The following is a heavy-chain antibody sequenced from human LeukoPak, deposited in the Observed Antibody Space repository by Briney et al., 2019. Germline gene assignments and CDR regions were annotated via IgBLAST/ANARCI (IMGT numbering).Heavy chain of an antibody. V-gene: IGHV1-2*02. CDR2: INPNSGGT. Sequence: ASVKVSCKASGYTFTGYYMHWVRQAPGQGLEWMGWINPNSGGTNYAQKFQGRVTMTRDTSTSTAYMELSRLRSDDTAVYYCARTPCGGDCYWFDPWGQGTLVTVSS. D-gene: IGHD2-21*01. CDR1: GYTFTGYY. CDR3: ARTPCGGDCYWFDP. J-gene: IGHJ5*02.